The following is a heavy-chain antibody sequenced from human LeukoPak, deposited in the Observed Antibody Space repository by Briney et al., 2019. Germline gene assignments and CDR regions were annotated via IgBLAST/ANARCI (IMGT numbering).Heavy chain of an antibody. Sequence: PGGSLRLSCAASGFTVSYNYMSWVRQAPWKGLEWVSVIYSGGSTYYSDSVKGRFTISRDNSKNTLYLQMNSLRAEDTAVYYCARVNQLLTIDYWGQGTLVTVSS. J-gene: IGHJ4*02. V-gene: IGHV3-53*01. CDR1: GFTVSYNY. CDR3: ARVNQLLTIDY. D-gene: IGHD4/OR15-4a*01. CDR2: IYSGGST.